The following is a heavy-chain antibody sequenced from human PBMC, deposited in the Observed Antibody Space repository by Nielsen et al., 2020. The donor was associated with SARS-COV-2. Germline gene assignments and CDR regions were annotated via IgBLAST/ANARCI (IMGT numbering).Heavy chain of an antibody. D-gene: IGHD6-19*01. CDR3: AKGYSSGWYYFDY. CDR1: GFTFDDYA. CDR2: ISWNSGSI. Sequence: SLKISCAASGFTFDDYAMHWVRQAPGKGLEWVSGISWNSGSIGYADSVKGRFTISRDNSKNTLYLQMNSLRAEDTAVYYCAKGYSSGWYYFDYWGQGTLVTVSS. J-gene: IGHJ4*02. V-gene: IGHV3-9*01.